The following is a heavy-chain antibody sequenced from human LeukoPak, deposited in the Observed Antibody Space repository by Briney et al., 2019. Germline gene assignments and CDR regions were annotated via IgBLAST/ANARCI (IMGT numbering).Heavy chain of an antibody. CDR1: GFTFSTYW. J-gene: IGHJ4*02. CDR3: ASSRWQAFDS. Sequence: GGSLRLSCAASGFTFSTYWMSWVRHAPGKGLEWVAHIKQDGSEKYYVDSVKGRFTVSRDNAKNSVYLQLSSLRTEDTAAYYCASSRWQAFDSWGQGILVTVSS. CDR2: IKQDGSEK. V-gene: IGHV3-7*02. D-gene: IGHD6-13*01.